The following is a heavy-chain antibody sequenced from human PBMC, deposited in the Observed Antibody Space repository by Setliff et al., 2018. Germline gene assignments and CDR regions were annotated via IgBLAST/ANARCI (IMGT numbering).Heavy chain of an antibody. J-gene: IGHJ4*02. CDR1: GYTFTDYG. D-gene: IGHD2-8*01. CDR2: IGVYSGNT. V-gene: IGHV1-18*01. CDR3: LRLVRYCSRTSCQRTSGDEV. Sequence: ASVKVSCKASGYTFTDYGVSWVRQAPGQGLEWLGWIGVYSGNTYTAQRFQGRVTMTTDTSTNMAYLELRGLRSDDTAVYYCLRLVRYCSRTSCQRTSGDEVWGQGTLVTV.